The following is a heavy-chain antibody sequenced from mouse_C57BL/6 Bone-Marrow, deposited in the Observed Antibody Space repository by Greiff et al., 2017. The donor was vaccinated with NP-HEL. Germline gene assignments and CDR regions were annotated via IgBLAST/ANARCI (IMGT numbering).Heavy chain of an antibody. D-gene: IGHD1-1*01. J-gene: IGHJ2*01. CDR1: GYTFTSYW. Sequence: QVQLQQSGAELAKPGASVKLSCKASGYTFTSYWMHWVKQRPGQGLEWIGYINPSSGYTKYNQKFKDKATLTADKSSSTSYVQLSSLTYEDSAVYYCAEGGITTVDYFDYWGQGTTLTVSS. V-gene: IGHV1-7*01. CDR2: INPSSGYT. CDR3: AEGGITTVDYFDY.